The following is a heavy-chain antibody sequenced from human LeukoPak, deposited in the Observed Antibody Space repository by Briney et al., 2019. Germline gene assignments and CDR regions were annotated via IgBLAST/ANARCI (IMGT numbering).Heavy chain of an antibody. CDR1: GFTFDDYA. CDR2: ISWNSGSI. Sequence: PGRSLRLSCAASGFTFDDYAMHWVRQAPGKGLEWVSGISWNSGSIGYADSVKDRFTISRDNAKNSLYLQMNSLRAEDTALYYCAKDIRSYLSEPDYWGQGTLVTVSS. J-gene: IGHJ4*02. D-gene: IGHD1-26*01. CDR3: AKDIRSYLSEPDY. V-gene: IGHV3-9*01.